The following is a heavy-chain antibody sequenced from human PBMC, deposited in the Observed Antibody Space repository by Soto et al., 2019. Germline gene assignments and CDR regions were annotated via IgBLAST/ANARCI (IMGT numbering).Heavy chain of an antibody. CDR1: GYICTSYF. CDR2: IYPGDSNT. J-gene: IGHJ6*02. D-gene: IGHD4-4*01. CDR3: ARHRVHDYSNYGSMDV. V-gene: IGHV5-51*01. Sequence: LIFCCDCSGYICTSYFSWLRRELRGKDLEWKGIIYPGDSNTRYSPSFQGQVTISTDKSISTDYLQWSSLKASDTAMYYCARHRVHDYSNYGSMDVWGQGTTVTVSS.